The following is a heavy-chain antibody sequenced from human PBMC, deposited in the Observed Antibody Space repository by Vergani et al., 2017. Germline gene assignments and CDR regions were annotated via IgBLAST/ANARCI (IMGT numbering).Heavy chain of an antibody. J-gene: IGHJ3*01. CDR1: GGSFSTGGQS. D-gene: IGHD2-21*01. V-gene: IGHV4-61*02. CDR3: ARDGGEYDKDALEV. Sequence: QVQLQESGPGLVKPSQTLSLTCTVSGGSFSTGGQSWTWLRQSAGKGLEWIGRIYTSGATNYNPSLRSRDIMSVDASKKQFSLKLTSVTAADTAVYYCARDGGEYDKDALEVWGQGTKVTVTS. CDR2: IYTSGAT.